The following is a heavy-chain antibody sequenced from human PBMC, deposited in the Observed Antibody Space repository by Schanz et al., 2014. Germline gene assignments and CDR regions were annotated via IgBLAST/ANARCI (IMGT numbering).Heavy chain of an antibody. CDR3: AKARRKSNCSGGRCFHYSYYGMDV. Sequence: QLVGSGGGLIQPGGSLRLSCTASGFAFSSYSMNWVRQAPGKGLEWVSYISSSGTTIYYADSVKGRFTISRDNSKNILYLQMNSLRAEDTAVYYCAKARRKSNCSGGRCFHYSYYGMDVWGQGTTVIVSS. J-gene: IGHJ6*02. D-gene: IGHD2-15*01. CDR1: GFAFSSYS. CDR2: ISSSGTTI. V-gene: IGHV3-48*01.